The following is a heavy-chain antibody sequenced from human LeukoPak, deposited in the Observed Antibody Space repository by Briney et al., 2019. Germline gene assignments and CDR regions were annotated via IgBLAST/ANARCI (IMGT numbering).Heavy chain of an antibody. Sequence: SQTLSFTCAISGDSVSSNSATWNWIRQSPSRGLEWLGRTYYRSKWYNDYAVSMKSRITINPDTSKNQFSLQLNSVTPEDTAVYYCARRKAATFGMDVWGQGTTVTVSS. D-gene: IGHD6-13*01. J-gene: IGHJ6*02. V-gene: IGHV6-1*01. CDR1: GDSVSSNSAT. CDR3: ARRKAATFGMDV. CDR2: TYYRSKWYN.